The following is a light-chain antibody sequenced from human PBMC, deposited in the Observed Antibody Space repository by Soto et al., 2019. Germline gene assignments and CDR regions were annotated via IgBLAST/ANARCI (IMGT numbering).Light chain of an antibody. CDR3: SSYLYCSAHFV. Sequence: QSALTQPASVSGSPGQSITISCTGTSSDVGGYNYVSWYQQHPGKAPKLMIYEVSHRPSGVSNRFSGSKSGNTASLTISGLQAEDEADYDCSSYLYCSAHFVFGTGTKAPVL. CDR2: EVS. CDR1: SSDVGGYNY. J-gene: IGLJ1*01. V-gene: IGLV2-14*01.